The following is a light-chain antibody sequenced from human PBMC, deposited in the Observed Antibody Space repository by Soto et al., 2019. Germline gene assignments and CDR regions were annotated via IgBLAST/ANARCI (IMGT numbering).Light chain of an antibody. Sequence: EIVLTQSPGTLSLSPGETATLSCRAGQSVHRSYLAWYQQKPGQAPRLLIYGASSRATGIPVRFSGSGSGTDFTLTISSLQSEDFAVYYCQQYNNWPWTFGQGTKVDIK. CDR3: QQYNNWPWT. V-gene: IGKV3-20*01. J-gene: IGKJ1*01. CDR2: GAS. CDR1: QSVHRSY.